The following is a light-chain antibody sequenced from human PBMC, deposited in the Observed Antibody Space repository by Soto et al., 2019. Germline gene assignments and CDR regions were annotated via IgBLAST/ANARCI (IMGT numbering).Light chain of an antibody. Sequence: DIQMTQSPSSLSASVGDRVTTTCRAAQDISNYLAWYQQKPGKVPKLLIYAASTLQSGVPSRFRGSGSGTDFTLTISSLQPEDVATYYCQKYNSAPTWTFGQGTKVEIK. V-gene: IGKV1-27*01. J-gene: IGKJ1*01. CDR2: AAS. CDR3: QKYNSAPTWT. CDR1: QDISNY.